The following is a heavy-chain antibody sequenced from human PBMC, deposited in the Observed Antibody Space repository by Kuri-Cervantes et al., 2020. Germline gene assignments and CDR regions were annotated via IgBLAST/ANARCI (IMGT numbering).Heavy chain of an antibody. J-gene: IGHJ4*02. CDR1: GFTFSSYS. CDR3: ARSLAFGESDY. CDR2: ISSSSSTI. D-gene: IGHD3-10*01. V-gene: IGHV3-48*04. Sequence: LSLTCAASGFTFSSYSMNWVRQAPGKGLEWVSYISSSSSTIYYADSVKGRFTISRDNAKNSLYLQMNSLRAEDTAVYYCARSLAFGESDYWGQGTLVTVSS.